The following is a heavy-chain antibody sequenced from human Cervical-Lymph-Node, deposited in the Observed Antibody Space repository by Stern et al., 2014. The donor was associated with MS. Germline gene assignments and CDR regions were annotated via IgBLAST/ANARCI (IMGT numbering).Heavy chain of an antibody. CDR3: ARDIVVVVAATYYYYGMDV. Sequence: VQLVESGGGLIQPGGSLRLSCAASGFTVSSNYMSWVRPAPGKGLEWVSVIYSGGSTYYADSVKGRFTISRDNSKNTLYLQMNSLRAEDTAVYYCARDIVVVVAATYYYYGMDVWGQGTTVTVSS. CDR2: IYSGGST. D-gene: IGHD2-15*01. CDR1: GFTVSSNY. V-gene: IGHV3-53*01. J-gene: IGHJ6*02.